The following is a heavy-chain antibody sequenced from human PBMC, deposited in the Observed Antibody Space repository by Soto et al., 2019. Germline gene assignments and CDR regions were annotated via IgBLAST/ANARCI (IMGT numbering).Heavy chain of an antibody. D-gene: IGHD3-10*01. J-gene: IGHJ6*02. CDR2: MNEDGGTT. CDR3: ASDLSGRADV. Sequence: EVRLVESGGGLVRPGGSVRLSCAASGFTCSSYWMHWVRQAPGKGLVWVSRMNEDGGTTDYADSVKGRFTISRDNAKNTLYLQMNSLRVEDTAVYYCASDLSGRADVWGQGTTVTVSS. CDR1: GFTCSSYW. V-gene: IGHV3-74*02.